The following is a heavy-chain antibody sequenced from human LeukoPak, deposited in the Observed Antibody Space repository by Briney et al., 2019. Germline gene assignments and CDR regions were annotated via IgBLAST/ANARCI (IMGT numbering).Heavy chain of an antibody. CDR1: GYTFTGYY. J-gene: IGHJ4*02. CDR2: INPNSGGT. CDR3: ARDGFRWLRGSFGY. Sequence: ASVKVSCKASGYTFTGYYMHWVRQAPGQGLEWMGWINPNSGGTNYAQKFQGRVTVTRDTSISTAYMELSRLRSDDTAVYYRARDGFRWLRGSFGYWGQGTLVTVSS. D-gene: IGHD5-12*01. V-gene: IGHV1-2*02.